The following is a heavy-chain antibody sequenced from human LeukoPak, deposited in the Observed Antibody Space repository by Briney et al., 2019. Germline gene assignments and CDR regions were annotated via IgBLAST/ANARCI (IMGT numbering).Heavy chain of an antibody. CDR3: ARETSITIFGVVMGLRFDP. J-gene: IGHJ5*02. CDR1: GYTFTSYG. D-gene: IGHD3-3*01. Sequence: ASVKVSCKASGYTFTSYGISWVRQAPGQGLEWMGWISAYNGNTNYAQKLQGRVTMTTDTSTSTAYMELRSLRSDDTAVYYCARETSITIFGVVMGLRFDPWGQGTLVTVSS. V-gene: IGHV1-18*01. CDR2: ISAYNGNT.